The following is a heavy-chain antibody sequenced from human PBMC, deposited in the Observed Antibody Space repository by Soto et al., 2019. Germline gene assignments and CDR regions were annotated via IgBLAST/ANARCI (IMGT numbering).Heavy chain of an antibody. Sequence: PGGSLRLSCAASGFTFSDYYMNWVRQAPGRGLEWVSYISDDGASIYYADSLKGRFTISRDNAKNSLSLQMNNLRAEDTAVYYCARENSVQAWLHHFDHWGLGTLVTVSS. CDR2: ISDDGASI. CDR1: GFTFSDYY. V-gene: IGHV3-11*04. CDR3: ARENSVQAWLHHFDH. D-gene: IGHD5-18*01. J-gene: IGHJ4*02.